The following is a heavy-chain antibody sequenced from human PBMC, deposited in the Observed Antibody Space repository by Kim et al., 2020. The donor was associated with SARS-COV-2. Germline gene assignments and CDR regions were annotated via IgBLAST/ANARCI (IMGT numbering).Heavy chain of an antibody. CDR3: ASAQFPGYSTQYGMDV. J-gene: IGHJ6*02. V-gene: IGHV3-33*01. Sequence: GGSLRLSCAASGFTFSSYAMHWVRQAPGKGLEWVAVIWYDGSNKYYADSVKGRFTISRDNSKNTLYLQMNSLRAEDTAVYYCASAQFPGYSTQYGMDVWGQGTTVTVSS. CDR1: GFTFSSYA. D-gene: IGHD6-13*01. CDR2: IWYDGSNK.